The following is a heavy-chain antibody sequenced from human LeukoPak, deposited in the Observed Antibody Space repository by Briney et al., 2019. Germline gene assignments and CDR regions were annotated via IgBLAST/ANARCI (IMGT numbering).Heavy chain of an antibody. CDR2: IYYSGST. J-gene: IGHJ4*02. CDR3: ARGFYDSRGYSTPFDH. V-gene: IGHV4-39*01. D-gene: IGHD3-22*01. Sequence: SETLSLTCTVSGGSISSSSYSWGWIRQPPGKGLEWIGSIYYSGSTYYNPSLKSRVTISVDTSKNQFSLKLSSVTAADTAVYYCARGFYDSRGYSTPFDHWGQGTLVTVSP. CDR1: GGSISSSSYS.